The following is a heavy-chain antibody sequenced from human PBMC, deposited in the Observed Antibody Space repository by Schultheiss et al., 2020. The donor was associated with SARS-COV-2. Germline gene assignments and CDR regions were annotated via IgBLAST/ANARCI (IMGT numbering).Heavy chain of an antibody. CDR1: GYTFTSYA. V-gene: IGHV1-3*01. CDR2: INAGNGNT. CDR3: ARVRRMANWNYDQRADY. D-gene: IGHD1-7*01. J-gene: IGHJ4*02. Sequence: ASVKVSCKASGYTFTSYAMHWVRQAPGQRLEWMGWINAGNGNTKYSQKFQGRVTITRDTSASTAYMELSSLRSEDTAVYYCARVRRMANWNYDQRADYWGQGTLVTVSS.